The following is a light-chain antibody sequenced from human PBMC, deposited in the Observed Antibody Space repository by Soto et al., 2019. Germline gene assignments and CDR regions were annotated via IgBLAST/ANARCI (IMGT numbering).Light chain of an antibody. CDR3: QQYGSFPET. V-gene: IGKV3-20*01. CDR2: GAS. Sequence: EIVLTQSPATLSLSPGERATLSCRASQSVSSNLAWYQQKPGQAPRLLIYGASSRATGIPDRFSGSGSGTDFTLTISRLEPEDFAVYYCQQYGSFPETFGQGTKVDIK. J-gene: IGKJ1*01. CDR1: QSVSSN.